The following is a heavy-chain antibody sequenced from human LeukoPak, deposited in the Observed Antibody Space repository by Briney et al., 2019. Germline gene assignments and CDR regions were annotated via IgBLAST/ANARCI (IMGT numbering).Heavy chain of an antibody. D-gene: IGHD5-18*01. J-gene: IGHJ6*02. Sequence: GGSLTLSCAASGFTFSNAWMSWVRQAPGKGLEWVGRIKSKTDGGTTDYAAPVKGRFTISRDDSKNTLYLQMNSLKTEDTAVYYCTTSLRIQLFYGMDVWGQGTTVTVSS. CDR2: IKSKTDGGTT. CDR1: GFTFSNAW. CDR3: TTSLRIQLFYGMDV. V-gene: IGHV3-15*01.